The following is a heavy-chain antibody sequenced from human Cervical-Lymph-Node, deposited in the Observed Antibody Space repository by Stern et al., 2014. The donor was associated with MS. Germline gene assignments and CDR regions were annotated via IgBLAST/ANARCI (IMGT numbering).Heavy chain of an antibody. CDR1: GFTFSSYG. D-gene: IGHD6-6*01. CDR3: AKSSSPSHYYYYGMDV. CDR2: ISYDGSNK. Sequence: VHLVESGGGVVQPGRSLRLSCAASGFTFSSYGMHWVRQAPGKGLEWGAVISYDGSNKYYADSVKGRFTISRDNSKNTLYLQMNSLRAEDTAVYYCAKSSSPSHYYYYGMDVWGQGTTVTVSS. J-gene: IGHJ6*02. V-gene: IGHV3-30*18.